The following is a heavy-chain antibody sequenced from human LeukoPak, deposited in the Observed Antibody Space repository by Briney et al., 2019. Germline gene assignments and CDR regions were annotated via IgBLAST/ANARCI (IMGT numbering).Heavy chain of an antibody. J-gene: IGHJ4*02. CDR1: GGSTSSTSFF. Sequence: PSETLSLTCTVSGGSTSSTSFFWGWIRQPPGKGLEWIASFYHGGSICKSPSLMSRGTIFMDTSKDQFSLKMDSVTAADTALYYCARGRVTMVRGLYWDYFDYWGQGTLVTVSS. CDR2: FYHGGSI. D-gene: IGHD3-10*01. V-gene: IGHV4-39*07. CDR3: ARGRVTMVRGLYWDYFDY.